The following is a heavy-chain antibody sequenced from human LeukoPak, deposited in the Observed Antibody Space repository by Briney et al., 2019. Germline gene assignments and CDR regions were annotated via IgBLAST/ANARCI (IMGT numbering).Heavy chain of an antibody. CDR2: ISYDGSNK. CDR1: GFIFSSYG. CDR3: AKDFDYSGYDLGY. J-gene: IGHJ4*02. D-gene: IGHD5-12*01. V-gene: IGHV3-30*18. Sequence: PGGSLRLSCAASGFIFSSYGIHWVRQSPGKGLEWVAVISYDGSNKYYADSVKGRFTISRDNSKNTLYLQMNSLRAEDTAVYYCAKDFDYSGYDLGYWGQGTLVTVSS.